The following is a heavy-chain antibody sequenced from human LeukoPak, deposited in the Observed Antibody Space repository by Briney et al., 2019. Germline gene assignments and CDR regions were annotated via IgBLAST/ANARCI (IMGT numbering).Heavy chain of an antibody. J-gene: IGHJ4*02. D-gene: IGHD5-18*01. CDR3: ASSGYSYGYHY. CDR2: INPSGGST. Sequence: ASVKVSCKASGYTFTSYYMHWVRQAPGQGLEWMGIINPSGGSTSYAQKFQDRVTMTRDTSTSTVYMELSSLRSEDTAVYYCASSGYSYGYHYWGQGTLVTVSS. CDR1: GYTFTSYY. V-gene: IGHV1-46*01.